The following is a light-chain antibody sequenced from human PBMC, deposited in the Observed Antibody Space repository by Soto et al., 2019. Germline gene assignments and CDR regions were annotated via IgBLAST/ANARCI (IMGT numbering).Light chain of an antibody. V-gene: IGKV3-20*01. CDR1: QSISSSY. CDR3: QHYDSSSWT. J-gene: IGKJ1*01. Sequence: EIVLTQSPGTLFLSPGKRATLSCRASQSISSSYLAWYQQRPGQAPRLLIYGASSRATGIPARFSGSGSGTEFTLTISSLEPEDFPVYYCQHYDSSSWTFGQGTKVDIK. CDR2: GAS.